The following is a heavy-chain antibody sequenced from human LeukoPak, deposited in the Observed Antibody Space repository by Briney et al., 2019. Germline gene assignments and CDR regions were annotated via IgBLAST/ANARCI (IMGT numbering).Heavy chain of an antibody. CDR3: ARGDYDSSGYRLDY. J-gene: IGHJ4*02. D-gene: IGHD3-22*01. CDR2: IYYSGST. Sequence: SDTLSLTCTVSGGSISTYYWNWIRQPPGEGLEWIGYIYYSGSTNYNPSLKSRVIISVDTSKNQFSLKLSSVTAADTAVFYCARGDYDSSGYRLDYWGQGTLVTVSS. V-gene: IGHV4-59*07. CDR1: GGSISTYY.